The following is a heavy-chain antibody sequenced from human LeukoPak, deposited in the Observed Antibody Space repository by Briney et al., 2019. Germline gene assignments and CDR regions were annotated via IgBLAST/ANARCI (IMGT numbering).Heavy chain of an antibody. CDR1: GFTFRSYS. Sequence: GGSLRLSCAASGFTFRSYSMNWVRQAPGKGLEWVSYISSSSTIYYADSVKGRFTISRDNAKNSLYLQMNSLRAEDTAVYYCARDPAYWGQGTLVTVSS. J-gene: IGHJ4*02. CDR3: ARDPAY. CDR2: ISSSSTI. V-gene: IGHV3-48*01. D-gene: IGHD2-15*01.